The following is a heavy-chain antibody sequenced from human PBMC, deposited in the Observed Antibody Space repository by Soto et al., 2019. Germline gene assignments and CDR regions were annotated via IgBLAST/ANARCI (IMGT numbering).Heavy chain of an antibody. CDR1: GGTFSSYA. J-gene: IGHJ4*01. Sequence: SVKVSCKASGGTFSSYASSWVRQAPGQGLEWMGGIIPIFGTANYAQKFQGRVTITADESTSTAYMELSSLRSEDTAVYYCARATSGYSSSWGSPGLDYWGQGTLVAGSS. CDR2: IIPIFGTA. D-gene: IGHD6-13*01. V-gene: IGHV1-69*13. CDR3: ARATSGYSSSWGSPGLDY.